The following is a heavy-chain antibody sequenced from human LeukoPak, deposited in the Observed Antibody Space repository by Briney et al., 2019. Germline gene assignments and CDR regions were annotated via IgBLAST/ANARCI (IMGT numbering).Heavy chain of an antibody. V-gene: IGHV1-2*02. CDR1: GYXFSAFS. J-gene: IGHJ4*02. Sequence: ASVKVSCNASGYXFSAFSIVWVRQAPGQGLEWMGWIHPHSGGTAYGKAFQGRVALTRDTSISTAYMELNSLASDDAAVYYCARLGTGYSLSYWGQGTLITVSS. CDR2: IHPHSGGT. CDR3: ARLGTGYSLSY. D-gene: IGHD5-18*01.